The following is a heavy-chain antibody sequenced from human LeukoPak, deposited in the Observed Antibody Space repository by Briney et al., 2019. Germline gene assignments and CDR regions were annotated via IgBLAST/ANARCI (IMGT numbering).Heavy chain of an antibody. Sequence: PGGSLRLSCAASGFTVSNNYMNWVRQAPGKGLEWVSVIYSGGSTYYADSVQGRFTISRDNSKSTLCLQMNSLRAEDTAVYYCAKQLGYCSDGSCYFPYWGQGTLVTVSS. J-gene: IGHJ4*02. CDR1: GFTVSNNY. CDR2: IYSGGST. V-gene: IGHV3-53*01. CDR3: AKQLGYCSDGSCYFPY. D-gene: IGHD2-15*01.